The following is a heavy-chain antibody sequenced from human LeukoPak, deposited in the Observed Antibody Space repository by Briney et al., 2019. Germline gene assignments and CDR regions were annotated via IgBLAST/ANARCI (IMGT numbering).Heavy chain of an antibody. D-gene: IGHD6-13*01. CDR2: IYYSGST. J-gene: IGHJ5*02. Sequence: SETLSLTCTVSDVSISGCYWSWVRLPPGKGLEWIGYIYYSGSTNYNPSLKGRVTISVDTSKNQFSLQLNSVTPEDTAVYYCVRGLAAAGKNRYRFDPWGQGTLVTVSS. CDR1: DVSISGCY. CDR3: VRGLAAAGKNRYRFDP. V-gene: IGHV4-59*12.